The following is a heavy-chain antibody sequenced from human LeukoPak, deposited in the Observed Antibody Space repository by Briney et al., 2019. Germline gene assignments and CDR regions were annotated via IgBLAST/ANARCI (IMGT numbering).Heavy chain of an antibody. Sequence: SETLSLTCTVSGYSISSGYYWGWIRQPPGEGLEWIGSIYHSGSTYYNPSLKSRVTISVDTSKNQFSLKLSSVTAADTAVYYCVRHAGYCSSTSCPPGIDYWGQGTLVTVSS. D-gene: IGHD2-2*01. CDR1: GYSISSGYY. V-gene: IGHV4-38-2*02. J-gene: IGHJ4*02. CDR3: VRHAGYCSSTSCPPGIDY. CDR2: IYHSGST.